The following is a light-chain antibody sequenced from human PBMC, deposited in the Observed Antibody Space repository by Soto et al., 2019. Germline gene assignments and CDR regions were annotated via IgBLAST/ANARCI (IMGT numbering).Light chain of an antibody. V-gene: IGKV1-39*01. CDR3: QQSYSTPYA. Sequence: DIQMNKTPSSLSASVGDRVTITCRASQSISSYLNWYQQKPGKAPKLLIYAASSLQSGVPSRFSGSGSGTDFTLTISSLQPGDFPTYYCQQSYSTPYALGQGTKLDSK. CDR2: AAS. CDR1: QSISSY. J-gene: IGKJ2*01.